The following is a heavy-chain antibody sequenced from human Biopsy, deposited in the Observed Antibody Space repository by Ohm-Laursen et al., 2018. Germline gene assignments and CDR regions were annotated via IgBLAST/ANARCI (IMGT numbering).Heavy chain of an antibody. CDR1: GGSISGSS. Sequence: TLSLTCTVSGGSISGSSWSWIRQAPGRGLEWVGYISYSGSTSNNPSLKSRITISVDTSKNQISLKLTSVTAADTAVYYCAKHGSGWTGDDALHIWGQGTMVTVSS. CDR2: ISYSGST. J-gene: IGHJ3*02. D-gene: IGHD6-19*01. V-gene: IGHV4-59*08. CDR3: AKHGSGWTGDDALHI.